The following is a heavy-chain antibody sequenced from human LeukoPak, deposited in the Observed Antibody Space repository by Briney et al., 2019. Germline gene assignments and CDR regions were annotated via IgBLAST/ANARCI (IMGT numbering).Heavy chain of an antibody. CDR1: GGSFSGYY. D-gene: IGHD3-3*01. V-gene: IGHV4-34*01. CDR2: INHSGST. Sequence: SETLSLTCAVYGGSFSGYYWSWIRHPPGKGLEWIGEINHSGSTNYNPSLKSRVTISVDTSKNQFSLKLSSVTAADTAVYYCARVVTIFGVVNHFDYWGQGTLVTVSS. J-gene: IGHJ4*02. CDR3: ARVVTIFGVVNHFDY.